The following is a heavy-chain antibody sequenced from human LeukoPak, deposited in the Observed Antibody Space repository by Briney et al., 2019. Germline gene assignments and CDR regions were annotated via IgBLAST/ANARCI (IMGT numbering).Heavy chain of an antibody. CDR2: ISTSGSTI. J-gene: IGHJ6*03. CDR1: GFTFSSYE. V-gene: IGHV3-48*03. CDR3: ARVQTLGYCSGGSCYFDYYYYYMDV. D-gene: IGHD2-15*01. Sequence: GGSLRLSCAASGFTFSSYEMNWVRQAPGKGLEWVSYISTSGSTIYYADSVKGRFTISRDNAKNSLYLQMNSLRAEDTAVYYCARVQTLGYCSGGSCYFDYYYYYMDVWGKGTTVTVSS.